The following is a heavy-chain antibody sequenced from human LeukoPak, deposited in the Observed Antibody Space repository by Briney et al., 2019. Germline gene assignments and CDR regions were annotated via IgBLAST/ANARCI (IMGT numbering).Heavy chain of an antibody. D-gene: IGHD5-24*01. CDR3: ARGLQLRSIFDYFDY. CDR1: GGSISSGGYY. Sequence: SQTLSLTCTVSGGSISSGGYYWSWIRQHPGKGLEWIGYIYYSGSTYYNPSLKSRVTISVDTSKNQFSLKLSSVTAADTAVYYCARGLQLRSIFDYFDYWGQGTLVTVSS. J-gene: IGHJ4*02. CDR2: IYYSGST. V-gene: IGHV4-31*03.